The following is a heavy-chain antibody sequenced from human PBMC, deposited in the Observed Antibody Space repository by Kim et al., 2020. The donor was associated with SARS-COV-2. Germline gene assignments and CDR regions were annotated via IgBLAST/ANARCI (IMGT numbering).Heavy chain of an antibody. CDR3: AKDQTKTGRGAFDI. D-gene: IGHD1-1*01. J-gene: IGHJ3*02. Sequence: DSVKGRFTISRDNSKNTLYLQMNSLRAEDTAVYYCAKDQTKTGRGAFDIWGQGTMVTVSS. V-gene: IGHV3-23*01.